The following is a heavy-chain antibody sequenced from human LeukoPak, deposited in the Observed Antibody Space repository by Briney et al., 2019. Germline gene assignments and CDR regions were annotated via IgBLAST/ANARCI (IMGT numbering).Heavy chain of an antibody. Sequence: GGSLRLSCAASGFTFSSYSMNWVRQAPGKGLEWVSSISSSSSYIYYADSVKGRFTISRDNAKNSLYLQMNSLRAEDTAVYYCASDIVVVPAAMSGDYWGQGTLVTVSS. D-gene: IGHD2-2*01. V-gene: IGHV3-21*01. J-gene: IGHJ4*02. CDR2: ISSSSSYI. CDR1: GFTFSSYS. CDR3: ASDIVVVPAAMSGDY.